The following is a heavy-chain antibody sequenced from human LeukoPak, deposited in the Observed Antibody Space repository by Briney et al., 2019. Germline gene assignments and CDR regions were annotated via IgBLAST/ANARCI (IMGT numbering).Heavy chain of an antibody. D-gene: IGHD3-10*01. CDR3: ARDKSYYGSGSPDDAFDI. V-gene: IGHV1-18*01. CDR2: ISAYNGNT. J-gene: IGHJ3*02. Sequence: ASVKVSCKASGYTFTSYGISWVRQAPGQGLEWMGWISAYNGNTNYAQKLQGRVTMTTDTSTSTAYMELRSLRSDDTAVYYCARDKSYYGSGSPDDAFDIWGQGTMVTVSS. CDR1: GYTFTSYG.